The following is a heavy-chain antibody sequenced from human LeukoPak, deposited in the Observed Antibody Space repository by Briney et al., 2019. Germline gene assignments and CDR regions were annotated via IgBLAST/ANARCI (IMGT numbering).Heavy chain of an antibody. J-gene: IGHJ3*01. CDR3: AKGGRVVVSMADVFDV. CDR1: GYTFRSYG. CDR2: ISYDGSNN. D-gene: IGHD2-15*01. Sequence: GGSLRLSCAVSGYTFRSYGMHWVRQAPGKGLEWVAVISYDGSNNYYADSVKDRFTISRDNSNNMLYLQMHSLRPEDTAVYYCAKGGRVVVSMADVFDVWGQGTMVTVSS. V-gene: IGHV3-30*18.